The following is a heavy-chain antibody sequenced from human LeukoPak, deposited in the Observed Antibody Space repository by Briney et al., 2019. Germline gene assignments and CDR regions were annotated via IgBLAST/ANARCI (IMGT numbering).Heavy chain of an antibody. V-gene: IGHV1-2*02. CDR3: ARVGPLSDLTGYYIWFDP. CDR2: INPNSGGT. CDR1: GYTFTGYY. D-gene: IGHD3-9*01. J-gene: IGHJ5*02. Sequence: GASVKVSCKASGYTFTGYYMHWVRQAPGQGLEWMGWINPNSGGTNYAQKFQGRVTMTRDTSISTAYMELSRLRSDDTAVYYCARVGPLSDLTGYYIWFDPWGQGTMVTVSS.